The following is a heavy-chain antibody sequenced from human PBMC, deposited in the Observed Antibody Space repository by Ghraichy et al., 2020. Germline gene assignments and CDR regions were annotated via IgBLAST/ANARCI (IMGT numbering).Heavy chain of an antibody. CDR1: GFTFSSYD. CDR2: IGTAGDT. CDR3: ARGYSYGFSY. J-gene: IGHJ4*02. V-gene: IGHV3-13*01. D-gene: IGHD5-18*01. Sequence: GESLNISCAASGFTFSSYDMHWVRQATGKGLEWVSAIGTAGDTYYPGSVKGRFTISRENAKNSLYLQMNSLRAGDTAVYYCARGYSYGFSYWGQGTLVTVSS.